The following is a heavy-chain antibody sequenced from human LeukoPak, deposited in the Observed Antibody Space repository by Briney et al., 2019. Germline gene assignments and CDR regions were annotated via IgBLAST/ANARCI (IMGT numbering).Heavy chain of an antibody. CDR1: GYTFTGYY. D-gene: IGHD1-26*01. CDR3: ARVLEGGSVDGDWFDP. CDR2: INPNSGGT. J-gene: IGHJ5*02. Sequence: ASVKVSCKASGYTFTGYYMHWVRQAPGQGLEWMGWINPNSGGTNYAQKFQGRVTMTRDTSISTAYMELSRLRSDDTAVYYCARVLEGGSVDGDWFDPWGQGTLVTVSS. V-gene: IGHV1-2*02.